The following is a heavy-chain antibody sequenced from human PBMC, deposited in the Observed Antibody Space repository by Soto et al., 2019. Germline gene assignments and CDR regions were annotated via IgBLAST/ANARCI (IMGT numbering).Heavy chain of an antibody. V-gene: IGHV3-23*01. Sequence: EVQGLESGGDLVQPGGSLRLSCAASGFTFSNYAMTWVRQAPCKGVEWVSAITTSGGRTSYADSGKFRCTISRDNSKNTLYLQMDRLRAEDTAVYYCAKGQYGPGDTWGQGTLVTVYS. CDR1: GFTFSNYA. CDR2: ITTSGGRT. CDR3: AKGQYGPGDT. D-gene: IGHD2-2*01. J-gene: IGHJ5*02.